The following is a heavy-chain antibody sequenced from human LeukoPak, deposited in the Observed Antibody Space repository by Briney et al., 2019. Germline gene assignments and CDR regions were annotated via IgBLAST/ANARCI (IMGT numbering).Heavy chain of an antibody. CDR2: MSYEGSNK. CDR1: GFTFSSYS. V-gene: IGHV3-30*03. CDR3: ARGGYYDIVTGYSAQRGLDY. J-gene: IGHJ4*02. D-gene: IGHD3-9*01. Sequence: GGSLRLSCAASGFTFSSYSMNWVRQAPGKGLERVAVMSYEGSNKYYPDPVKGRFTISKDNSKNTLYLQVNSLRPEGTAVYYCARGGYYDIVTGYSAQRGLDYWGQGTLVTVSS.